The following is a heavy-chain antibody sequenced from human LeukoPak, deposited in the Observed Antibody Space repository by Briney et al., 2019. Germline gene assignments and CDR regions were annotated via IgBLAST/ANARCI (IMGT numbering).Heavy chain of an antibody. Sequence: SETLSLTCAVYSGSFSGYYWTWIRQPPGRGLEWIGEINHRGSANYKPSLKSRVTISVDTSKNQFSLKLSSVTAADTAVYYCVTGGTVLADDAFDIWGQGTLVTVSS. CDR1: SGSFSGYY. CDR3: VTGGTVLADDAFDI. D-gene: IGHD2-8*01. J-gene: IGHJ3*02. V-gene: IGHV4-34*01. CDR2: INHRGSA.